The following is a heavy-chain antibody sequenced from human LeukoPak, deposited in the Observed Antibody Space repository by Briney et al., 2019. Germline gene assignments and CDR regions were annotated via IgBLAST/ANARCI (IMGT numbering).Heavy chain of an antibody. CDR3: ARRGSSGCFDY. CDR2: ISYDGSNQ. J-gene: IGHJ4*02. V-gene: IGHV3-30-3*01. CDR1: GFTFRAYT. D-gene: IGHD6-19*01. Sequence: GGSLRLSCAASGFTFRAYTIHWVRQAPGKGLEWVAVISYDGSNQYYADSVEGRFTISRDNSKNTLYLQMNSLRAEDTAVYYCARRGSSGCFDYWGQGTLVTVSS.